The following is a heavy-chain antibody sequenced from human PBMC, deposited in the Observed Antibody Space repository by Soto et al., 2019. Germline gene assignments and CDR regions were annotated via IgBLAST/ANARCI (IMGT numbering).Heavy chain of an antibody. CDR3: VLNYYDSSGYYSAPDAFDI. J-gene: IGHJ3*02. CDR1: GYTFTSYG. V-gene: IGHV1-18*01. Sequence: ASVKVSCKASGYTFTSYGISWVRQAPGQGLEWMGWISAYNDNTNYAQKLQGRVTMTTDTSTSTAYMELRSLRSDDTAVYYCVLNYYDSSGYYSAPDAFDIWGQGTMVTVSS. CDR2: ISAYNDNT. D-gene: IGHD3-22*01.